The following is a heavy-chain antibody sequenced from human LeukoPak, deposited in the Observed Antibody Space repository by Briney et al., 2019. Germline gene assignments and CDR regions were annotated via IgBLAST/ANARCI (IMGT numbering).Heavy chain of an antibody. CDR3: AKDGAPYYYDSSGYFY. CDR1: GFTFSDYW. D-gene: IGHD3-22*01. J-gene: IGHJ4*02. Sequence: GGSLRLSCVGSGFTFSDYWATWVRQAPGKGLEWVANIDPDGSHQYYVDSVKGRFTISKDNAKNSLYLQMNSLRAEDTAVYYCAKDGAPYYYDSSGYFYWGQGTLVTVSS. CDR2: IDPDGSHQ. V-gene: IGHV3-7*03.